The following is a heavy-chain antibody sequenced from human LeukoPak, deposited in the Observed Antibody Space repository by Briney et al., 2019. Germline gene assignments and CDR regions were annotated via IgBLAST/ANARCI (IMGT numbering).Heavy chain of an antibody. J-gene: IGHJ4*02. V-gene: IGHV4-34*01. CDR2: INHSGST. D-gene: IGHD6-13*01. CDR1: GGSFSGYY. Sequence: PSETLSLTCAVYGGSFSGYYWSWIRQPPGKGLEWIGEINHSGSTNYNPSLKSRVTISVDTSKNQFSLKLNSVTAADTAMYYCAGDSSSWYYFDYWGQGTLVTVSS. CDR3: AGDSSSWYYFDY.